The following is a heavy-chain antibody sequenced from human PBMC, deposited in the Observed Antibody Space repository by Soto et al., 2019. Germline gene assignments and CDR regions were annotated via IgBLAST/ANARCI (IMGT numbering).Heavy chain of an antibody. Sequence: QVHLVQSGAEVKKPGASVKVSCKGSGYGFTTYGITWVRQAPGQGLEWMAWISAHNGNTNYAQKLQGRVTVTRDKSTSTAYMELRSLRSDATAVYYCARGRYGDYWGQGALVTVSS. V-gene: IGHV1-18*01. CDR3: ARGRYGDY. CDR1: GYGFTTYG. J-gene: IGHJ4*02. CDR2: ISAHNGNT. D-gene: IGHD1-1*01.